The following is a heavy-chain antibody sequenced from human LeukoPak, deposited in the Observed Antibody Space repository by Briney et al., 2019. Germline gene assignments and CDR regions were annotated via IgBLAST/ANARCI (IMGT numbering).Heavy chain of an antibody. CDR1: GDSMNSVAYS. Sequence: SETLSLTCTVSGDSMNSVAYSWSWIRQHPGRGLEWIGYTLHSGSTYYNPSLKSRVTISVATSKKQFSLRLNSVTAAETAVYFCARESRGPHDHLDYWGQGTLAIVSS. CDR2: TLHSGST. D-gene: IGHD3-10*01. J-gene: IGHJ4*02. V-gene: IGHV4-31*03. CDR3: ARESRGPHDHLDY.